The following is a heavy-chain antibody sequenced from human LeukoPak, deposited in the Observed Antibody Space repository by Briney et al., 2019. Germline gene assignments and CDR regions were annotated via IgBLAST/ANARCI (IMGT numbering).Heavy chain of an antibody. CDR3: STAKFDN. Sequence: PGGSLRLSCAASGFTFSSYAMSWVRQAPGKGLEWVSYINIDSITVNYADSVKGRFTISRDNAKNSLYLQMNSLRAEDTAVYYCSTAKFDNWGQGTLVTVSS. CDR2: INIDSITV. CDR1: GFTFSSYA. J-gene: IGHJ4*02. V-gene: IGHV3-48*01.